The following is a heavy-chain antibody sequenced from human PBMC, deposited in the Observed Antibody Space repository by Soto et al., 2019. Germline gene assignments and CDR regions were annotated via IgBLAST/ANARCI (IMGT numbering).Heavy chain of an antibody. CDR1: GFTFSSYG. CDR3: AKDTVGSNYDHWFDP. CDR2: ISYDGSNK. J-gene: IGHJ5*02. D-gene: IGHD4-4*01. Sequence: QVQLVESGGGVVQPGRSLRLSCAASGFTFSSYGMHWVRQAPGKGLEWVAVISYDGSNKYYADSVKGRFTISRDNSKNTLYLQMNSLRAEDTAVYYCAKDTVGSNYDHWFDPWGQGTLVTVSS. V-gene: IGHV3-30*18.